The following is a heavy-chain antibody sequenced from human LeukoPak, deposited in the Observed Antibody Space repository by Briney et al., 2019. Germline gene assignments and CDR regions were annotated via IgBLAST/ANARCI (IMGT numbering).Heavy chain of an antibody. V-gene: IGHV4-59*12. J-gene: IGHJ4*02. CDR2: IYYSGTP. D-gene: IGHD6-13*01. Sequence: PSETLSLTCTVSGGSISSYSWSWIRQPPGKGLEWIGHIYYSGTPNYNPSLKSRVTISVDRSKNQFSLKLSSVTAADTAVYYCARDGQGSSWSHFDYWGQGTLVTVSS. CDR1: GGSISSYS. CDR3: ARDGQGSSWSHFDY.